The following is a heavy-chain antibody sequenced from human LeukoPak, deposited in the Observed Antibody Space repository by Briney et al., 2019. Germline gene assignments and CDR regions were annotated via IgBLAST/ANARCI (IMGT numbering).Heavy chain of an antibody. Sequence: SETLSLTCTVSGGSISNYYWSWIRQPAGKGLEWIGRIYPSGSTNDNPALKSRVTMSVDTSKNQFSLKLSSVSAADTAVYYCAREEIAAAGRSLDYWGQGTLVTVSS. CDR1: GGSISNYY. J-gene: IGHJ4*02. CDR3: AREEIAAAGRSLDY. D-gene: IGHD6-13*01. V-gene: IGHV4-4*07. CDR2: IYPSGST.